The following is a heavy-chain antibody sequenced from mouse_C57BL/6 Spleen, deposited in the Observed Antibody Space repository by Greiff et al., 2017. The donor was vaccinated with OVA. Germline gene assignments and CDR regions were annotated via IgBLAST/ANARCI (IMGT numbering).Heavy chain of an antibody. Sequence: EVQLQESGPELVKPGASVKMSCKASGYTFTDYNMHWVKQSHGKSLEWIGYINPNNGGTSYHQKFKGKATLTVNKSSSTAYMELRSLTSEDSAVDYGASEWVLRPFAYWGQGTLVTVSA. J-gene: IGHJ3*01. CDR2: INPNNGGT. V-gene: IGHV1-22*01. CDR3: ASEWVLRPFAY. CDR1: GYTFTDYN. D-gene: IGHD2-4*01.